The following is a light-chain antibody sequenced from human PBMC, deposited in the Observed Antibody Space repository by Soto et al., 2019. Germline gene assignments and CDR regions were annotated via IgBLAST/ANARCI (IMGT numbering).Light chain of an antibody. CDR3: SSYTSSSTWV. CDR2: EVS. CDR1: SSDVGGYNY. V-gene: IGLV2-14*01. J-gene: IGLJ3*02. Sequence: QSALTQPASVSGSPGQSITISCTATSSDVGGYNYVSWYQQHPGKAPKLMIYEVSNRPSGVSNRFSGSKSGNTASLTISGLQTEDEADNYCSSYTSSSTWVFGGGTKLTVL.